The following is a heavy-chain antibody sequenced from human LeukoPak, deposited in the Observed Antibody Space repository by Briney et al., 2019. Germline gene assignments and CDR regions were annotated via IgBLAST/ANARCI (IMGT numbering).Heavy chain of an antibody. CDR3: ARNGGNSDFDY. CDR1: GGSISSSNW. Sequence: SETLSLTCAVSGGSISSSNWWSWVRQPPGKGLEWIGEIYHSGSTNYNPSLKSRVTISIDKSKKQFSLTLSSMTAADTAVYYCARNGGNSDFDYWGQGTLVTVSS. V-gene: IGHV4-4*02. CDR2: IYHSGST. J-gene: IGHJ4*02. D-gene: IGHD4-23*01.